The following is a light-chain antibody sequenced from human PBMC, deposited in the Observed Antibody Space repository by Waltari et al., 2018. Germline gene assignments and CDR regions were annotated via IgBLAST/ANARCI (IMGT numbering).Light chain of an antibody. CDR3: QQYYGTPPT. V-gene: IGKV4-1*01. J-gene: IGKJ1*01. CDR1: QSVLYSPNNKNY. Sequence: DIVMTQSPDSLAVSLGERATIHCKSRQSVLYSPNNKNYLAWYQQKPRQPPKLLIYWASTRESGVPDRFSGSGSGTDFTLTISSLQAEDVAVYYCQQYYGTPPTFGQGTKVEIK. CDR2: WAS.